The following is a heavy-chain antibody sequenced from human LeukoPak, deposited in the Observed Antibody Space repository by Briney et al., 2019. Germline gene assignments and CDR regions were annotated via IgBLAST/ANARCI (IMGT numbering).Heavy chain of an antibody. CDR3: TSRDNLHPGAFDY. J-gene: IGHJ4*02. CDR2: IRSKANNYAT. CDR1: GFVFSGSP. Sequence: QSGGPLRLSCAASGFVFSGSPMHWVRQTSGKELEWVGRIRSKANNYATAYGASLKGSFTISRDDSKNPAYLQMNSLTTEDTAVYYCTSRDNLHPGAFDYWGQGTLVTVSS. V-gene: IGHV3-73*01. D-gene: IGHD1-14*01.